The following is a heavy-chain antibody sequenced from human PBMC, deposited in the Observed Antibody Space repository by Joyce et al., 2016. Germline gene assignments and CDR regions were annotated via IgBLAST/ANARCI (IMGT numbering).Heavy chain of an antibody. CDR1: GLSFDLHSF. J-gene: IGHJ2*01. D-gene: IGHD5-18*01. Sequence: QVQLQESGPGLVKPSETLSLTCGVSGLSFDLHSFWGWIRQPPGKGLAWIGHVYLHGITHYSPSLKSRVTISRDTSKNQFSLNLNSVTAADTAVYFCARRPYNVHTPLGSDWYFDLWGRGTLVTVSS. CDR2: VYLHGIT. V-gene: IGHV4-38-2*01. CDR3: ARRPYNVHTPLGSDWYFDL.